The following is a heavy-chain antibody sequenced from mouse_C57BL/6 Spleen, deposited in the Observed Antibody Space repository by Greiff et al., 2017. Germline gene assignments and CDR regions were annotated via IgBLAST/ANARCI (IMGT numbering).Heavy chain of an antibody. CDR2: IRNKANGYTT. CDR1: GFTFTDYY. CDR3: ARSRSSYPLDD. J-gene: IGHJ2*01. D-gene: IGHD1-1*01. V-gene: IGHV7-3*01. Sequence: EVKLVESGGGLVQPGGSLSLSCAASGFTFTDYYMSWVRQPPGKALEWLGFIRNKANGYTTEYSASVKGRFTISRDNSQSILYLQMNALRAEDSATYYCARSRSSYPLDDWGQGTTLTVSS.